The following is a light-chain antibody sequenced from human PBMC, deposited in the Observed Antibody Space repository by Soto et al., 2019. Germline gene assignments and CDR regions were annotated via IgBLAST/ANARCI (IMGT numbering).Light chain of an antibody. CDR3: QHYNSYSEA. Sequence: DVQMTQSPSSLSASVGDRVTITCRASQTISSWLAWYRQKPGKAPKPLIYKASTLKSGVPSRFSGSGSGTEFTLTISSLQPGDFETYYCQHYNSYSEAFGQGTKVDIK. CDR2: KAS. J-gene: IGKJ1*01. V-gene: IGKV1-5*03. CDR1: QTISSW.